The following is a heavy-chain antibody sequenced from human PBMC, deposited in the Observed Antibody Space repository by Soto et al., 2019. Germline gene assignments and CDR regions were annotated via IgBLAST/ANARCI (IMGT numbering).Heavy chain of an antibody. CDR3: ARAYGGNCFVY. Sequence: QVQLQESGPGLVKPSETLSLTCTVSGGSISSYYWSWIRQPPGKGLEWIGYIYYSGSTNYNPSLKSRVTISVDTSKNQFSLKLSSVTAADTAVYYCARAYGGNCFVYWGQGTLVTVSS. J-gene: IGHJ4*02. CDR1: GGSISSYY. V-gene: IGHV4-59*01. D-gene: IGHD2-15*01. CDR2: IYYSGST.